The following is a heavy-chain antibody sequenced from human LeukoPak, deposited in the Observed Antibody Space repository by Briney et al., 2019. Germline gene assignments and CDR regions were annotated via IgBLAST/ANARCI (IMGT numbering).Heavy chain of an antibody. CDR1: RFTFSSYA. D-gene: IGHD6-19*01. J-gene: IGHJ1*01. Sequence: GRSLRLSCAASRFTFSSYAVHWVRQAPSNGLEWVAAISYDGTNEYHAASVKGRFTISRDNSKNTLYLQMNSLRAEDTAIYYCARDRIAVAGMGAFQHWGQGTLVTVSS. CDR2: ISYDGTNE. CDR3: ARDRIAVAGMGAFQH. V-gene: IGHV3-30*04.